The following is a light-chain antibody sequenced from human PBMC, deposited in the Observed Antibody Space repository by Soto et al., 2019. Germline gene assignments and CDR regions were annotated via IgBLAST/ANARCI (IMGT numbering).Light chain of an antibody. CDR1: QSVSSN. Sequence: EIVMTQSPATLSVSPGERATLSCRASQSVSSNLAWYQQKPGQAPRLLIYGASTRATGIPARFSGSGSGTEFTLTISSLQSEDFAVYYCQHYGSFNTFAGGTKVDI. J-gene: IGKJ4*01. CDR2: GAS. V-gene: IGKV3-15*01. CDR3: QHYGSFNT.